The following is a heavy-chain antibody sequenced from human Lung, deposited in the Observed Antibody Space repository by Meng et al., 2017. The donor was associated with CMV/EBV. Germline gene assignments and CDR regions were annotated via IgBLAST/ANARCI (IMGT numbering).Heavy chain of an antibody. J-gene: IGHJ3*02. CDR3: ARSILSNGFDAFDI. D-gene: IGHD2/OR15-2a*01. CDR2: IYSGGTT. V-gene: IGHV3-53*01. CDR1: GFIVSSTY. Sequence: GESLKISCEASGFIVSSTYMSWVRQAPGKGLEWVSVIYSGGTTFKANSVKGRFTISRDNSKNTLFLQMNRLRAEDTAVYYCARSILSNGFDAFDIWGQETMVTVSS.